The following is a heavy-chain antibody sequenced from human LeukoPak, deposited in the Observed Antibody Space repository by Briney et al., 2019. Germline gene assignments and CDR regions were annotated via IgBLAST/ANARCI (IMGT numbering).Heavy chain of an antibody. CDR3: AKDQRWLQLSGAFDI. J-gene: IGHJ3*02. CDR2: INWNSGDI. V-gene: IGHV3-9*01. Sequence: GRSLRLSCAASGFSFDDYAMHWVRQAPGKGLEWVSGINWNSGDIDYADSVKGRFTISRDNAKNSLYLQMNSLRAEDTALYYCAKDQRWLQLSGAFDIWGQGTMVTVSS. CDR1: GFSFDDYA. D-gene: IGHD5-24*01.